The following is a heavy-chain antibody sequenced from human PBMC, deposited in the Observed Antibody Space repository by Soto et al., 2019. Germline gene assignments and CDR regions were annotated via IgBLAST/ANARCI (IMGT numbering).Heavy chain of an antibody. CDR2: IYYSGST. D-gene: IGHD3-16*01. Sequence: PSETLSLTCTVSGGSISSSSYYWGWIRQPPGKGLEWIGSIYYSGSTYYNPSLKSRVTISVDTSKNQFSLKLSSVIAADTAVYYCARALGAAPYYYYGMDVWGQGTTVTVSS. CDR1: GGSISSSSYY. V-gene: IGHV4-39*01. CDR3: ARALGAAPYYYYGMDV. J-gene: IGHJ6*02.